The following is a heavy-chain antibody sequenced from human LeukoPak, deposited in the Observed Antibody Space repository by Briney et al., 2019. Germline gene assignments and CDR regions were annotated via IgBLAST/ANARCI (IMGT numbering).Heavy chain of an antibody. CDR3: ARDGIRGFGELSRYPDFDY. V-gene: IGHV1-18*01. CDR2: ISAYNGNT. CDR1: GYTFTSYG. D-gene: IGHD3-10*01. J-gene: IGHJ4*02. Sequence: ASAKVSCKASGYTFTSYGISWVRQAPGQGLEWMGWISAYNGNTNYAQKLQGRVTMTTDTSTSTAYMELRSLRSDDTAVYYCARDGIRGFGELSRYPDFDYWGQGTLVTVSS.